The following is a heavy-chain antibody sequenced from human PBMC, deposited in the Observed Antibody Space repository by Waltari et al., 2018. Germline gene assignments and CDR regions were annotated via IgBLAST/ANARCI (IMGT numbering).Heavy chain of an antibody. D-gene: IGHD3-10*01. J-gene: IGHJ3*02. CDR3: ARVFGGRAFDI. CDR1: GGSISSSSYY. CDR2: IYYSGST. Sequence: QLQLQESGPGLVKPSETLSLTCTVSGGSISSSSYYWGWIRQPPGKGLEWIGSIYYSGSTYYNPSLKSRVTISVDTSKNQFSLKLSSVTAADTAVYYCARVFGGRAFDIWGQGTMVTVSS. V-gene: IGHV4-39*07.